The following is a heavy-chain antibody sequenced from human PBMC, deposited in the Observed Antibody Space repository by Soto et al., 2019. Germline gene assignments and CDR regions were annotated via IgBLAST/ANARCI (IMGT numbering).Heavy chain of an antibody. J-gene: IGHJ6*03. V-gene: IGHV5-51*01. CDR1: GYSFTSYW. Sequence: PGESLKISCKGSGYSFTSYWIGWVRQMPGKGLEWMGIFYPGDSDTRYSPSFQGQVTISADKSISTAYLQWSSLKASDTAMYYCARLGHVIVVVPAAISYYYYYYMDVWGKGTTVTVSS. CDR2: FYPGDSDT. CDR3: ARLGHVIVVVPAAISYYYYYYMDV. D-gene: IGHD2-2*01.